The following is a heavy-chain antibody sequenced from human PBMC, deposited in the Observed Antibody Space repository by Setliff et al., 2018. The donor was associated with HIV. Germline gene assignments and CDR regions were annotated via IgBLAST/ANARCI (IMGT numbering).Heavy chain of an antibody. CDR1: GYTFTNFA. J-gene: IGHJ6*02. D-gene: IGHD3-22*01. CDR3: ARGDAIVIGSVYDMDV. V-gene: IGHV1-3*01. CDR2: IIADNGDT. Sequence: ASVKVSCKASGYTFTNFAIHWVRQAPGQRLEWMGWIIADNGDTKYSQKFEGRVTITRDTSASTAYMELSSLRAEDTSVYCCARGDAIVIGSVYDMDVWGQGTPVTVS.